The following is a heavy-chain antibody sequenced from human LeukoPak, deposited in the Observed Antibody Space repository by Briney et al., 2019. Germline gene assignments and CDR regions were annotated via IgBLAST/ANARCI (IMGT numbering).Heavy chain of an antibody. V-gene: IGHV3-21*01. CDR3: ARNGGYSSSWELRNWFDP. Sequence: PGGSLRLSCAASGFTFSGYCMNWVRQAPGKGLEWVSSISTSSSYIYYADSVKGRFTISRDNAKNSLYLQMNSLRAEDTAVYYCARNGGYSSSWELRNWFDPWGQGTLVTVSS. J-gene: IGHJ5*02. CDR1: GFTFSGYC. CDR2: ISTSSSYI. D-gene: IGHD6-13*01.